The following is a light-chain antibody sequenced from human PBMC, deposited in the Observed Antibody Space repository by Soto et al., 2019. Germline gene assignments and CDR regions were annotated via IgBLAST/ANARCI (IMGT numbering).Light chain of an antibody. CDR3: SSYTSSSTLV. V-gene: IGLV2-14*01. CDR2: EVT. CDR1: SSDIGGYNY. J-gene: IGLJ1*01. Sequence: QSVLTQPASVSGSPGQSITISCTGTSSDIGGYNYVSWYQQHPDKAPKLLIFEVTNQASGVSNRFSGSKSGNTASLTISGLQAEDEADYYCSSYTSSSTLVFGTGTKVTVL.